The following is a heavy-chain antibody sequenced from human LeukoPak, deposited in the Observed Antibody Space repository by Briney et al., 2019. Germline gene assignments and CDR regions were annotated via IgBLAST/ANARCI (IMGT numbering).Heavy chain of an antibody. Sequence: GGSLRLSCAASGFTFSGYAMSWVRQAPGKGLEWVSAISGSGGSTYYADSVKGRFTISRDNSKNTLYLQMNSLRAEDTAVYYCARLVGVVVVAATRFRFDPWGQGTLVTVSS. D-gene: IGHD2-15*01. CDR3: ARLVGVVVVAATRFRFDP. J-gene: IGHJ5*02. V-gene: IGHV3-23*01. CDR2: ISGSGGST. CDR1: GFTFSGYA.